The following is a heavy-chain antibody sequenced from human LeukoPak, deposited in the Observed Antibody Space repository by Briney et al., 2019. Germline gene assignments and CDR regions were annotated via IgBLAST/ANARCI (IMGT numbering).Heavy chain of an antibody. Sequence: PGGSLRLSCAASGFTFSNYDMHWVRQAPGKGLEWVAVISYDGSNKYYADSVKGRSTISRDNSKNTVYLQMNSLRAEDTAVYYCAKDREGTTFDNWGQGTLVTVSS. J-gene: IGHJ4*02. CDR3: AKDREGTTFDN. D-gene: IGHD1-7*01. V-gene: IGHV3-30*18. CDR2: ISYDGSNK. CDR1: GFTFSNYD.